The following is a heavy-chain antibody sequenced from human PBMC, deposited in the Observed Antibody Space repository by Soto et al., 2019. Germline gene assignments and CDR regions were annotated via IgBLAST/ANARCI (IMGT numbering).Heavy chain of an antibody. J-gene: IGHJ5*02. Sequence: PGESLKISCKGSGYSFTSYWISWVRQMPGKGLEWMGRIDPSDSYTNYSPSFQGHVTISADKPISTAYLQWSSLKASDTAMYYCARESPYYYDSSGYYSNWFDPWGQGTLVTVSS. CDR2: IDPSDSYT. CDR1: GYSFTSYW. CDR3: ARESPYYYDSSGYYSNWFDP. V-gene: IGHV5-10-1*01. D-gene: IGHD3-22*01.